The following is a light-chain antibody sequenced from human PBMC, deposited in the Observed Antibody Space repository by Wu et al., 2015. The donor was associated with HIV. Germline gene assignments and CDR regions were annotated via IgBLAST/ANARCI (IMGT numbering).Light chain of an antibody. CDR3: QQYNSYPYS. Sequence: DIQMIQSPSTLSASVGDRVTITCRASQSINSWLAWYQQKPGKAPKLLIYKASTVEKGVPSRFSGSGSETEFTLTINSLQPDDFATYYCQQYNSYPYSFGQGTKLEIK. CDR2: KAS. V-gene: IGKV1-5*03. J-gene: IGKJ2*03. CDR1: QSINSW.